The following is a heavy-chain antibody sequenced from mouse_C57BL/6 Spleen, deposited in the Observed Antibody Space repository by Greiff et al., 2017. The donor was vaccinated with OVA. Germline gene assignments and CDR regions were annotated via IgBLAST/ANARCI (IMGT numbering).Heavy chain of an antibody. CDR3: ARPYYCSSGYGAMGY. Sequence: EVQRVESGPELVKPGASVKISCKASGYSFTDYNMNWVKQSHGKSLEWIGVINPNYGTTSYTQKFKGKATLTVDQSSSQDYMQLNCLTSEVSAVEYCARPYYCSSGYGAMGYWGQGTSVTVSS. D-gene: IGHD1-1*01. CDR1: GYSFTDYN. V-gene: IGHV1-39*01. J-gene: IGHJ4*01. CDR2: INPNYGTT.